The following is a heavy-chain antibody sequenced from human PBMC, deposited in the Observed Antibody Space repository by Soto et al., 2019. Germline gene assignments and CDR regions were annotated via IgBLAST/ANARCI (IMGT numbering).Heavy chain of an antibody. V-gene: IGHV3-23*01. D-gene: IGHD2-15*01. CDR2: ISGSGGST. CDR3: AKLVGCSGGSCYSVSVDY. CDR1: GFTFSSYA. Sequence: GGSLRLSCAASGFTFSSYAMSWVRQAPGKGLEWVSAISGSGGSTYYADSVKGRFTISRDNSKNTLYLQMNSLRAEDTAVYYCAKLVGCSGGSCYSVSVDYWGQGTLVTVSS. J-gene: IGHJ4*02.